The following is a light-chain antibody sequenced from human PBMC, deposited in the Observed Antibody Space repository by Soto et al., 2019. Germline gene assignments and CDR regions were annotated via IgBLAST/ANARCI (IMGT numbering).Light chain of an antibody. CDR1: QSVRSSY. Sequence: EVVLTQSAGTLFLSPGERATLYCRASQSVRSSYLAWYQQKPGQAPRLLIYGASSRATGIPDRFSGSGSGTDFTLTISRLEPEDFAVYYCQQYGSSRTWTFGQGTKVDI. CDR2: GAS. CDR3: QQYGSSRTWT. J-gene: IGKJ1*01. V-gene: IGKV3-20*01.